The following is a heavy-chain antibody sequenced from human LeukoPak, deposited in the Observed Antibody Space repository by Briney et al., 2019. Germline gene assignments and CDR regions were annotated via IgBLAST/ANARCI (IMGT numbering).Heavy chain of an antibody. V-gene: IGHV4-59*01. CDR3: ARDAYYYDSSASRLFDY. CDR2: SSYSGTT. CDR1: GGSISTYY. Sequence: SETLSLTCTVSGGSISTYYWSWIRQPPGKGLEWIGYSSYSGTTNYNPSLKSRVTISVDTSKNQFSLKLTSVSAADTAVYYCARDAYYYDSSASRLFDYWGQGTLVTVSS. D-gene: IGHD3-22*01. J-gene: IGHJ4*02.